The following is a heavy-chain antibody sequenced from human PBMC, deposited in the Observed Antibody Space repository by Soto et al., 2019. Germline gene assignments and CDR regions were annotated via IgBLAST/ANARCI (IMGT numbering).Heavy chain of an antibody. CDR2: TYYRSKWYN. V-gene: IGHV6-1*01. Sequence: SQTRSLTFAISGDNVSSNSAAWNWIRPSPSRGLECLGRTYYRSKWYNDYAVSVKSRITINPDTSKNQFSLQLDSVTPQAPAAYSCARDAGPSSGHRYFDYCRKGPL. CDR3: ARDAGPSSGHRYFDY. J-gene: IGHJ4*02. CDR1: GDNVSSNSAA.